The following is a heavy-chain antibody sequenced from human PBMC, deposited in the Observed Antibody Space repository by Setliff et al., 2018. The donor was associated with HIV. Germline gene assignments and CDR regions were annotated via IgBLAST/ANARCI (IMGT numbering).Heavy chain of an antibody. Sequence: SETLSLTCTVSGGSISSGSHYWSWIRQPPGKGLEWIGYMFYNGRSNYNPSLKSRATISVDASKNRFSLKLRSVTAADTAVYYCARGNPLRWNAFAFDIWGQGTMVTVSS. CDR2: MFYNGRS. J-gene: IGHJ3*02. CDR1: GGSISSGSHY. D-gene: IGHD3-16*01. CDR3: ARGNPLRWNAFAFDI. V-gene: IGHV4-61*01.